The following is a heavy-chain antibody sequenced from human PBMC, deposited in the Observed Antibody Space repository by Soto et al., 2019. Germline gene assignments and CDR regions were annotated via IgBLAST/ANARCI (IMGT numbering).Heavy chain of an antibody. CDR3: AKDRRDGEYNSVYDF. CDR1: GFRFSDYG. Sequence: QVHLAESGGGVVQPGTSLRLSCIGSGFRFSDYGMHWVRQAPGKGLEWVTMMSFDGTYKYSADSVRGRFIISRDNSKNTLYLQMNSLRPEDTAVYYCAKDRRDGEYNSVYDFWGQGTLVTVSS. D-gene: IGHD1-20*01. CDR2: MSFDGTYK. V-gene: IGHV3-30*18. J-gene: IGHJ4*02.